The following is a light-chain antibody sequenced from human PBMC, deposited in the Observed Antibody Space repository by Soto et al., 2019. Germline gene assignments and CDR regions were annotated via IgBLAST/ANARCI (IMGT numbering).Light chain of an antibody. Sequence: DIVMTQSPLSLPVTPGEPASISCRSSQSLLHSNGYNYLDRYLQKPGQAPRLLTYVGSKRASGVPERFSGSFAGTDFSLKVSRVEADDVVVYYYVQDIPTSSTFGGETKVEI. V-gene: IGKV2-28*01. CDR2: VGS. CDR3: VQDIPTSST. J-gene: IGKJ4*01. CDR1: QSLLHSNGYNY.